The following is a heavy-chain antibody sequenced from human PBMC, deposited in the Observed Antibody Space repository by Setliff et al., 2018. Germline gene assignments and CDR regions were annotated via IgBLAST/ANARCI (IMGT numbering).Heavy chain of an antibody. D-gene: IGHD6-19*01. CDR3: ATVAPGVDYFDY. Sequence: GGSLRLSCAASGFTFSGSAMHWVRQASGKGLEWIGRIRSKANTYVTAYGASVKGRFTISRDDSKNTAYLQMNSLKPEDTAVYYCATVAPGVDYFDYWGQGTLVTVSS. J-gene: IGHJ4*02. V-gene: IGHV3-73*01. CDR1: GFTFSGSA. CDR2: IRSKANTYVT.